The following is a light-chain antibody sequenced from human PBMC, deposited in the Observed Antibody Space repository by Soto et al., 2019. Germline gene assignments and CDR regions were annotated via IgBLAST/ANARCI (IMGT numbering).Light chain of an antibody. CDR2: KDN. Sequence: QSVLTQPPSTSGAPGQRVTIYCSGSMSNIGRNTVNWYQRLPGTAPKVLMYKDNRRPSGVPDRFSGSKSGTSASLAISGLQSEDEATYYCAAWDVGLEGPIFGGGTKLTVL. CDR1: MSNIGRNT. V-gene: IGLV1-44*01. J-gene: IGLJ2*01. CDR3: AAWDVGLEGPI.